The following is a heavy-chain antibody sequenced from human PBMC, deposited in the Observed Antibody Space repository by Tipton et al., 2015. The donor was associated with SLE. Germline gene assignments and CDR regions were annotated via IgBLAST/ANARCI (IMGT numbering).Heavy chain of an antibody. CDR1: VGSISSGSYY. J-gene: IGHJ5*02. CDR2: IYTSGST. D-gene: IGHD3-22*01. Sequence: LRLSCTVSVGSISSGSYYWSWIRQPAGKGLEWIGRIYTSGSTNYNPSLKSRVTISVDTSKNQFSLKLSSVTAADTAVYYCARGVYYYDSSGYMAWFDPWGQGTLVTVSS. CDR3: ARGVYYYDSSGYMAWFDP. V-gene: IGHV4-61*02.